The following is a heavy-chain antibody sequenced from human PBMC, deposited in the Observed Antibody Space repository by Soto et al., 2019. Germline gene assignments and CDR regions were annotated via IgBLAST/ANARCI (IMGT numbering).Heavy chain of an antibody. J-gene: IGHJ5*02. V-gene: IGHV3-48*01. CDR3: ARHPERIAQIGWFDP. D-gene: IGHD6-13*01. CDR2: ISSSSSTI. CDR1: GFTFSSYS. Sequence: EVQLVESGGGLVQPGGSLRLSCAASGFTFSSYSMNWVRQAPGKGLEWVSYISSSSSTIHYSDPVKGRFTISRDNAKNSLYLQMNSLRAEDTAVYYCARHPERIAQIGWFDPWGQGTLVTVSS.